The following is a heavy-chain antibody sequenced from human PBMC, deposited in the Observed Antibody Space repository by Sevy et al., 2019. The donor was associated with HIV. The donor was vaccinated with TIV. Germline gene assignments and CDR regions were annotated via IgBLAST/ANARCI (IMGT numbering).Heavy chain of an antibody. CDR3: AGARYDSSGSFDAFDI. D-gene: IGHD3-22*01. V-gene: IGHV3-23*01. Sequence: GGSLRLSCTGSGFTFSNYAMNWVRQAPGKGLEWVSTIFRSGDVTYYADSVKGRFTISRDNSRNTLFLQMKSLRDEDTAVYYCAGARYDSSGSFDAFDIWGQGTMVTVSS. CDR2: IFRSGDVT. CDR1: GFTFSNYA. J-gene: IGHJ3*02.